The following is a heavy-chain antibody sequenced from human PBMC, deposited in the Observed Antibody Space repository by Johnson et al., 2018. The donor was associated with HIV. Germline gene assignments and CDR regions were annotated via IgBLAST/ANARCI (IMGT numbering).Heavy chain of an antibody. Sequence: QVQLVESGGGLVKPGGSLRLSCAASGFTFSDYYMSWIRQAPGKGLEWVSYISSSGSTIYYADFVKGRFTISRDNAKKSLYLQMSSLRAEDTAIYYCARKQWLEIPSDALDVWGQGTMVTVSS. V-gene: IGHV3-11*04. CDR3: ARKQWLEIPSDALDV. CDR1: GFTFSDYY. CDR2: ISSSGSTI. D-gene: IGHD6-19*01. J-gene: IGHJ3*01.